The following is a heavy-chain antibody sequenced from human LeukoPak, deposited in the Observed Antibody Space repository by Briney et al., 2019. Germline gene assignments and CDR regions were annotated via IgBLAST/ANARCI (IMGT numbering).Heavy chain of an antibody. V-gene: IGHV4-34*01. D-gene: IGHD3-22*01. CDR1: GGSFSGYY. J-gene: IGHJ4*02. CDR3: ARGPTYYYDSSGYLNY. CDR2: INHSGST. Sequence: SETLSLTCAVYGGSFSGYYWSWIRQPPGKGLEWIGEINHSGSTNYNPSLKSRVTISVDTSKNQFSLKLSSVIAADTAVYYCARGPTYYYDSSGYLNYWGQGTLVTVSS.